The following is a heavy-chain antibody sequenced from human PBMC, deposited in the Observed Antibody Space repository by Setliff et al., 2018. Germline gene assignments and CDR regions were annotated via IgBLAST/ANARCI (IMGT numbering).Heavy chain of an antibody. CDR3: ARRETYYNFWSGYYAH. CDR2: IYYSGST. CDR1: GGSISSSNW. V-gene: IGHV4-4*02. Sequence: PSETLSLTCAVSGGSISSSNWWSWVRQPPGKGLEWIGSIYYSGSTYYNPSLKSRVTISIDKSKNQFSLKLSSVTAADTAVYYCARRETYYNFWSGYYAHWGQGTLVTVSS. J-gene: IGHJ4*02. D-gene: IGHD3-3*01.